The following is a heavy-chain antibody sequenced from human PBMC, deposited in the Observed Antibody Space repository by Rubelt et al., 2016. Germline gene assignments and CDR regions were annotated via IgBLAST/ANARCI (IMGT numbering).Heavy chain of an antibody. CDR1: GFTLSDQY. D-gene: IGHD1-7*01. J-gene: IGHJ4*02. CDR3: VNELRGGLQF. CDR2: TRNKANSYTT. Sequence: AASGFTLSDQYMDWVRQAPGMGLEWVGRTRNKANSYTTDYAASVQGRFTISRDDSKNSLYLQMNSLKTEDTAVYYCVNELRGGLQFWGQGTLVTVPS. V-gene: IGHV3-72*01.